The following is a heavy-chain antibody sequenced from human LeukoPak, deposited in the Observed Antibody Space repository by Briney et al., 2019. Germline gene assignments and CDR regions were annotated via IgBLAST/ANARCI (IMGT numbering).Heavy chain of an antibody. J-gene: IGHJ3*02. CDR1: GVSISNYY. CDR3: ARWGENGDYAVHAFDI. Sequence: SETLSLTCTVSGVSISNYYWNWMRQSPGKGLEWIGYSHYSGTTNYNPSLNSRVTMSVDTPKSQFSLKLSSVSAADTAGYYCARWGENGDYAVHAFDIWGQGTMVTVSS. CDR2: SHYSGTT. V-gene: IGHV4-59*01. D-gene: IGHD2-21*02.